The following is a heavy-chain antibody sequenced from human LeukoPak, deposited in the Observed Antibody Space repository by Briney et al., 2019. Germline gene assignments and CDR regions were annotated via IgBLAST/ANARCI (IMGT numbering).Heavy chain of an antibody. J-gene: IGHJ3*02. D-gene: IGHD2-21*02. CDR3: ASALVNCGGDCYSVFAAFDI. Sequence: GASVKASCKASGYTFTSYFMHWVRQAPGQGLEWMGIINPSGGSTSYAQKVQGRVTMTRDTSTSTVYMELSSLRSEDTAVYYCASALVNCGGDCYSVFAAFDIWGQGTMVTVSS. CDR2: INPSGGST. V-gene: IGHV1-46*01. CDR1: GYTFTSYF.